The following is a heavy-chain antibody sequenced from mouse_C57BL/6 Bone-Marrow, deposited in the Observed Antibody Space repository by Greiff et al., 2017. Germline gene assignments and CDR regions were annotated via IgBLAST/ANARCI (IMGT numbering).Heavy chain of an antibody. Sequence: VKLMESGPELVKPGASVKISCKASGYAFSSSWMNWVKQRPGKGLEWIGRIYPGDGDTNYNGKFKGKATLTADKSSRTAYLQLSSLTSEDSAVYFCARGMANWYFDVWGTGTTVTVSS. D-gene: IGHD2-3*01. CDR3: ARGMANWYFDV. CDR1: GYAFSSSW. V-gene: IGHV1-82*01. CDR2: IYPGDGDT. J-gene: IGHJ1*03.